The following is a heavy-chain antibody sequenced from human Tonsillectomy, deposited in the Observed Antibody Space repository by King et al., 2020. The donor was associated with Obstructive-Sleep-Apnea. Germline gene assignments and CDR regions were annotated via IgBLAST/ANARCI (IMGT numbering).Heavy chain of an antibody. CDR1: GGSISNYY. D-gene: IGHD5-12*01. V-gene: IGHV4-59*08. CDR3: ARHRGVEDYGGYGDYFDY. CDR2: MYYSGNT. Sequence: QLQESGPGLVKPSETLSLTCTVSGGSISNYYWSWIRQPPGKGLEWIGYMYYSGNTNFNPSLKSRVTISAHTSKIQFSLRLSSVSAADTAVYYCARHRGVEDYGGYGDYFDYWGQGTLVTVSS. J-gene: IGHJ4*02.